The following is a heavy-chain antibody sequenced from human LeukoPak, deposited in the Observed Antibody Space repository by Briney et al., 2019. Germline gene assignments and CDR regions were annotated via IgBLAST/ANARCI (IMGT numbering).Heavy chain of an antibody. CDR3: ARPYDRSGYQYFQH. CDR1: GGSISSSSYY. V-gene: IGHV4-39*01. D-gene: IGHD3-22*01. J-gene: IGHJ1*01. Sequence: SETLSLTCTVSGGSISSSSYYWGWIRQPPGKGLEWIGSIYYSGSTYYNPSLKSRVTISVDTSKNQFSLKLSSVTAADTAVYYCARPYDRSGYQYFQHWGQGTLVTVSS. CDR2: IYYSGST.